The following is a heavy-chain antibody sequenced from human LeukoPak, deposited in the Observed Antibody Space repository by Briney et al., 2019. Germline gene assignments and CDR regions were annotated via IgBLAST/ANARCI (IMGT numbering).Heavy chain of an antibody. CDR1: GGTFSSYA. J-gene: IGHJ3*02. D-gene: IGHD3-3*01. Sequence: SVNVSCKASGGTFSSYAISWVRQAPGQGLEWMGRIIPILGIANYAQKFQGRATITADKSTSTAYMELSSLRSEDTAVSYCARYDFWSGFSAFDIWGQGTMVTVSS. V-gene: IGHV1-69*04. CDR3: ARYDFWSGFSAFDI. CDR2: IIPILGIA.